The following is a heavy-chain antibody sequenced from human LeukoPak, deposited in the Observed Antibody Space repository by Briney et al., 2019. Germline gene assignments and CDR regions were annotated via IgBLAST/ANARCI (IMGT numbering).Heavy chain of an antibody. CDR3: ARVRVVAATHYYYYGMDV. D-gene: IGHD2-15*01. V-gene: IGHV4-4*07. CDR2: IYTSGST. J-gene: IGHJ6*02. CDR1: GGSISSYY. Sequence: SETLSLTCTVSGGSISSYYWGWIRQPAGKGLEWIGRIYTSGSTNYNPSLKSRVTMSVDTSKNQFSLKLSSVTAADTAVYYCARVRVVAATHYYYYGMDVWGQGTTVTVSS.